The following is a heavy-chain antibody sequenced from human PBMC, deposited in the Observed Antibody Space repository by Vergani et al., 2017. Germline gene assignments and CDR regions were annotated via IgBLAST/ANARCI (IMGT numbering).Heavy chain of an antibody. Sequence: QVQLVQSGAEVKKPGASVKVSCKASGYTFTSYAMHWVRQAPGQRLEWMGWINAGNGNTKYSQKFQGRVTITRDTSASTAYMELSSLRSEDTAVYYCARGIGYCSGGSFYSYVGYWGQGTLVTVSS. CDR2: INAGNGNT. CDR3: ARGIGYCSGGSFYSYVGY. CDR1: GYTFTSYA. V-gene: IGHV1-3*01. D-gene: IGHD2-15*01. J-gene: IGHJ4*02.